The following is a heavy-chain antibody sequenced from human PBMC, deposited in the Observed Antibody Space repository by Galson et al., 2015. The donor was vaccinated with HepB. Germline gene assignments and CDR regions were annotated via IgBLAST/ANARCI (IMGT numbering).Heavy chain of an antibody. V-gene: IGHV1-46*01. D-gene: IGHD3-10*01. J-gene: IGHJ4*02. CDR1: GYKFTSYY. CDR3: ARGVLLWDGPDY. Sequence: SVKVSCKASGYKFTSYYMHWVRQAPGQGLEWMGIINPSGGSTDYAQKFRGRLTMTRDTSTSTVFMELSSLRSEDTAVYHSARGVLLWDGPDYWGQGTLVTVSS. CDR2: INPSGGST.